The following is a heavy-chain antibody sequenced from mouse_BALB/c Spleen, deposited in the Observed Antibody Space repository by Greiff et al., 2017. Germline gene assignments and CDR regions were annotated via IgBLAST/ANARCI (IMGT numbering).Heavy chain of an antibody. V-gene: IGHV5-12-1*01. CDR1: GFAFSRYD. Sequence: DVKLVESGGGLVKPGGSLKLSCAASGFAFSRYDMSWVRQTPEKRLEWVAYISRGGGSTYYPDTVKGRFTISRDNAKNTLYLQMSSLKSEDTAMYYCARHVGLPCAYWGQGTLVTVAA. J-gene: IGHJ3*01. CDR2: ISRGGGST. CDR3: ARHVGLPCAY. D-gene: IGHD2-2*01.